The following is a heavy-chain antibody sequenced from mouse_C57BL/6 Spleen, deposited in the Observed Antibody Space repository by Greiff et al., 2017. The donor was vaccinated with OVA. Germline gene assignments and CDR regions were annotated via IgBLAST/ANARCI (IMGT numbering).Heavy chain of an antibody. CDR3: ATQRGGAWFAY. J-gene: IGHJ3*01. Sequence: EVQLQQSGPELVKPGASVKMSCKASGYTFTDYNMHWVKQSHGKSLEWIGYINPNNGGTSYNQKFKGKATLTVNKSSSTAYMELRSLTSEDSAVYDCATQRGGAWFAYWGQGTLVTVSA. V-gene: IGHV1-22*01. CDR1: GYTFTDYN. CDR2: INPNNGGT.